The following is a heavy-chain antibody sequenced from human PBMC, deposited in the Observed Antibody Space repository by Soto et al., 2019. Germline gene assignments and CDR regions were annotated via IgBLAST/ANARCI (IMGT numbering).Heavy chain of an antibody. D-gene: IGHD3-22*01. J-gene: IGHJ3*01. V-gene: IGHV4-31*01. Sequence: QVQLQESGPGLAKPSQTLSLTCTVSGASLSSGGYYWTWIRQVPGKALEWIGYIFHTGPTFYNPSLKSTVVMSNEKSDNQFSLNLRSVTAADTAVYYCARGLGYDSNGRFLAAFDVWGQGTMVTVSS. CDR3: ARGLGYDSNGRFLAAFDV. CDR1: GASLSSGGYY. CDR2: IFHTGPT.